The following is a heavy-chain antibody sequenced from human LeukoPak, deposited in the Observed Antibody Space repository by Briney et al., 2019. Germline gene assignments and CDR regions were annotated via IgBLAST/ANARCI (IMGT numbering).Heavy chain of an antibody. J-gene: IGHJ3*02. V-gene: IGHV1-18*01. CDR1: GYTFTSYG. CDR3: AREASSGSAFDI. CDR2: ISAYNGNT. D-gene: IGHD3-10*01. Sequence: ASVKVSCRASGYTFTSYGISWVRQAPGQGLEWMGWISAYNGNTNYAQKLQGRVTMTTDTSTSTAYMELRSLRSDDTAVYYCAREASSGSAFDIWGQGTMVTVSS.